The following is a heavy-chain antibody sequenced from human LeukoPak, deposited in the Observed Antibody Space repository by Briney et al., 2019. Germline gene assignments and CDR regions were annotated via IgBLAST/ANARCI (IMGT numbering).Heavy chain of an antibody. Sequence: PSGTLSLTCAVSGGSVISTNWWNWVRQPPGKGLEWIGSIYYSGSTYYNPSLKSRVTISVDTSKNQFSLNLSSVTAADTAVYYCARLYYDSSGYYQICYFDYWGQGTLVTVSS. V-gene: IGHV4-4*02. J-gene: IGHJ4*02. CDR3: ARLYYDSSGYYQICYFDY. D-gene: IGHD3-22*01. CDR1: GGSVISTNW. CDR2: IYYSGST.